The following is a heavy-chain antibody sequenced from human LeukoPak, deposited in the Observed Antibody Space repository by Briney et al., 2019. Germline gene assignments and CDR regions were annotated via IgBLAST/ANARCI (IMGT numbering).Heavy chain of an antibody. CDR1: GFTFDDYA. Sequence: PGRSLRLSCAASGFTFDDYAMHWVRQAPGKGLEWVAVISYDGSNKYYADSVKGRFTISRDNSKNTLYLQMNSLRAEDTAVYYCAKGTGVVVPAAKGATLDYWGQGTLVTVSS. D-gene: IGHD2-2*01. J-gene: IGHJ4*02. V-gene: IGHV3-30*18. CDR2: ISYDGSNK. CDR3: AKGTGVVVPAAKGATLDY.